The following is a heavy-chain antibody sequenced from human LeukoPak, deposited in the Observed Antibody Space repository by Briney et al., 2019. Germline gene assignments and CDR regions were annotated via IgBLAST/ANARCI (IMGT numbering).Heavy chain of an antibody. V-gene: IGHV5-51*01. J-gene: IGHJ6*03. CDR2: IYPGDSDT. D-gene: IGHD5-18*01. Sequence: GEALKISCKGSGYSFTSYWIGWVRQMPGKGLEWMGIIYPGDSDTRYSPSFQGQVTISADKSISTAYLQWSSLKASDTAMYYCARLGSYGYNYYYFMDVWGKGTTVTVSS. CDR1: GYSFTSYW. CDR3: ARLGSYGYNYYYFMDV.